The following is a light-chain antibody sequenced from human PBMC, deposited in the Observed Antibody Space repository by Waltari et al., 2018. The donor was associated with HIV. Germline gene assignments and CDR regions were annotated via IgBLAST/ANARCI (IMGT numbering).Light chain of an antibody. CDR1: ALPKQY. CDR2: KDS. V-gene: IGLV3-25*03. Sequence: SYELTQPPSVSASPGQTARITCSGDALPKQYAYWYQQKAGQAPVLVIYKDSERPSGIPGRFSGASSGTTVTLTISGVQAEDEADYYCESADSSLWVFGGGTKLTVL. J-gene: IGLJ3*02. CDR3: ESADSSLWV.